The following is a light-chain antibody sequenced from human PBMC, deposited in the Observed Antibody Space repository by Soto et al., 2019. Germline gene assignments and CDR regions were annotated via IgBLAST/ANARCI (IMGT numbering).Light chain of an antibody. CDR3: HQYGNGWA. V-gene: IGKV3D-20*01. CDR2: DAS. J-gene: IGKJ1*01. CDR1: QSVSSSY. Sequence: EIVLTQSPATLSLSPGERATLSCGASQSVSSSYLAWYQQKPGLAPRLLIYDASSRATGIPDRFSGSGSGTDFTLTISRLEPEDFAVYYCHQYGNGWAFGQGTKVEIK.